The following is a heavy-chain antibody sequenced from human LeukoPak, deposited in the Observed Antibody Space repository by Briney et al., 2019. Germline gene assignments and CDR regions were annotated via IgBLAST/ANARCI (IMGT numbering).Heavy chain of an antibody. V-gene: IGHV1-69*13. CDR2: IIPMLGTA. CDR1: GGTFSSYA. D-gene: IGHD3-22*01. J-gene: IGHJ6*02. CDR3: ARDPDYYDSSGYQTTHVMDV. Sequence: SVKVSCKASGGTFSSYAISWVRQAPGQGLEWMGGIIPMLGTANYAQKFQGRVTNTADESTSTAYMELSSLRSEDTAVYYCARDPDYYDSSGYQTTHVMDVWGQGTTVTVSS.